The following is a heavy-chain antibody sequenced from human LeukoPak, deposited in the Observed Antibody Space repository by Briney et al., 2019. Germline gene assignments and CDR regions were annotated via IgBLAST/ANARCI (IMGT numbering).Heavy chain of an antibody. CDR1: GGSISSGGYY. V-gene: IGHV4-30-2*03. CDR3: ARRGLDWNVFDY. D-gene: IGHD1-1*01. CDR2: IFYSGST. J-gene: IGHJ4*02. Sequence: SQTLSLTCTVSGGSISSGGYYWSWIRQPPGKGLEWIANIFYSGSTYYNPSLKSRVTISVDTSKNQFSLKVNSVTAADTAVYFCARRGLDWNVFDYWGQGTLVTVSS.